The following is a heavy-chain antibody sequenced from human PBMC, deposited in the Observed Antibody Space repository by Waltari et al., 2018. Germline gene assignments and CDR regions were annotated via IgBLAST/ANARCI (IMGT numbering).Heavy chain of an antibody. CDR3: ARAGLSASGVVLDDAFDI. D-gene: IGHD3-3*01. CDR2: ISRSSTYI. Sequence: EVQLVESGGGLVKSGGSQRLSCAASGFTVSSYSMNWVRQAPGKGLEWLSIISRSSTYIYYSDSVKGRFTISRDNAKNSVFLQMNSLRAEDTAMYYCARAGLSASGVVLDDAFDIWGQGTMVIVSS. J-gene: IGHJ3*02. V-gene: IGHV3-21*01. CDR1: GFTVSSYS.